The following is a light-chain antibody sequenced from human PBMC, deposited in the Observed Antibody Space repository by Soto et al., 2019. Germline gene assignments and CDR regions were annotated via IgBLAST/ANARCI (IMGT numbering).Light chain of an antibody. CDR3: QQYNNWPPTWT. Sequence: VMTQSPGTLSLSPGDSATLSCRASQSVSSNLAWYQQKPGKAPRLLIYGASTRATGIPARFSGSGSGTEFTLYISSLQSEDFAVYYGQQYNNWPPTWTFGQGTKVDIK. J-gene: IGKJ1*01. CDR1: QSVSSN. CDR2: GAS. V-gene: IGKV3-15*01.